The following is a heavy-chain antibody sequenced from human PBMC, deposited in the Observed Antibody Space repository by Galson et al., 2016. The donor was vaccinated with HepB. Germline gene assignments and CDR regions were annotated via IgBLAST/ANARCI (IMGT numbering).Heavy chain of an antibody. CDR1: GGSMSTYX. Sequence: LSLTCTVSGGSMSTYXWSWXRQPPGKGLEWIGYIYYSGSTNYSPSLKSRVTISVDTSKNQFSLKLSSVTAADTAVYYCARDLTMVTTGWFDPWGQGTLVTVSS. V-gene: IGHV4-59*01. CDR2: IYYSGST. CDR3: ARDLTMVTTGWFDP. J-gene: IGHJ5*02. D-gene: IGHD5-18*01.